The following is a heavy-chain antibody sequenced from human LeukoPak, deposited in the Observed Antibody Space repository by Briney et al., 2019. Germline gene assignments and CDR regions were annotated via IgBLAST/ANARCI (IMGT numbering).Heavy chain of an antibody. J-gene: IGHJ4*02. D-gene: IGHD2-15*01. CDR2: VFHTGYT. CDR3: ARDRNCSGGGCFRSFDF. Sequence: PSQTLSLTCTVSGGSISSGDYYWTWIRQHPGKGLEWVGCVFHTGYTYYNPSHKSRVTISVDTSKNQFSLKLTSLTAADTAVYYCARDRNCSGGGCFRSFDFWGQGILVTVSS. V-gene: IGHV4-31*03. CDR1: GGSISSGDYY.